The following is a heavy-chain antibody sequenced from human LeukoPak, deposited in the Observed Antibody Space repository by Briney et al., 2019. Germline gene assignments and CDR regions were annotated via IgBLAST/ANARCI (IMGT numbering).Heavy chain of an antibody. D-gene: IGHD3-10*01. CDR3: ARGNPGSGSYYYGMDV. J-gene: IGHJ6*02. CDR1: GYTFTSYY. Sequence: ASVKVSCKASGYTFTSYYMHWVRQAPGQGLKWMGIINPSGGSTSYAQKFQGRVTMTRDTSTSTVYMELSSLRSEDTAVYYCARGNPGSGSYYYGMDVWGQGTTVTVSS. CDR2: INPSGGST. V-gene: IGHV1-46*01.